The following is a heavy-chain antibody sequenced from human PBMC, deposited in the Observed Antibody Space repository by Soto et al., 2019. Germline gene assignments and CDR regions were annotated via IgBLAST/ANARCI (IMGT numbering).Heavy chain of an antibody. J-gene: IGHJ3*02. CDR2: IIPIFGTA. Sequence: ASVKVSCKASGGTFSSYAISWVRQAPGQGLEWMGGIIPIFGTANYAQKFQGRVTITADEATSTAYMELSSLRSEDTAVYYCARCVRENWNNDAFDIWGQGTMVTVSS. CDR3: ARCVRENWNNDAFDI. CDR1: GGTFSSYA. D-gene: IGHD1-1*01. V-gene: IGHV1-69*13.